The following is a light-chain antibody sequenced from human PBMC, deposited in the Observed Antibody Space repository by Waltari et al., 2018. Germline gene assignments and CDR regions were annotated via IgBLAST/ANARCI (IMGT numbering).Light chain of an antibody. V-gene: IGLV2-11*01. CDR2: DVT. CDR1: SSDVGGYNY. Sequence: QSALTQPRSVSVSPGQSVAISCTGTSSDVGGYNYVSWYQQHPGKAPRLMIYDVTKRPSGVPDRFSGAKSCNTASLTISGLQAEDEADYYCSSYAGSYIHWVFGGGTKLTVL. J-gene: IGLJ3*02. CDR3: SSYAGSYIHWV.